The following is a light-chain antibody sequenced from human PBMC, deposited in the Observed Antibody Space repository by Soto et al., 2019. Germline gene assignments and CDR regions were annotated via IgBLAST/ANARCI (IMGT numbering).Light chain of an antibody. CDR2: AAS. CDR3: QQLDRYPLT. Sequence: IQMTQSPSSLSASVGDRVAISCRASQDIRNTLAWYQQKPGEAPKLLIFAASNLQSGVPSRFSGSGSGTEFTLTISSLQPEDFASYYCQQLDRYPLTFGGGTKVDIK. J-gene: IGKJ4*01. V-gene: IGKV1-17*01. CDR1: QDIRNT.